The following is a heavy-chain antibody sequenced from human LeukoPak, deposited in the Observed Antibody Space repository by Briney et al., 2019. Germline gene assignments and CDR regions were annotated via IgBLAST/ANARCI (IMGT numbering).Heavy chain of an antibody. CDR2: IYHGGSS. CDR3: AKGGDAFDI. J-gene: IGHJ3*02. CDR1: GSSISSGFY. Sequence: SEPLSLTCAVSGSSISSGFYWGWIRQPPGKGLEWIGTIYHGGSSYYNPSLKSRVTISVDTSKNHFSLKLSSVTAADTAVYYCAKGGDAFDIWGQGTMVTVSS. V-gene: IGHV4-38-2*01. D-gene: IGHD3-16*01.